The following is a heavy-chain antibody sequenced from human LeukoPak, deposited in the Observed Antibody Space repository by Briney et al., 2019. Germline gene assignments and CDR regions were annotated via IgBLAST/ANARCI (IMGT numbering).Heavy chain of an antibody. Sequence: PGGSLRLSCAASGFTFSSYSMNWVRQAPGKGLEWVSAISGSGGSTYYADSVKGRFTISRDNSKNTLYLQMNSLRAEDTAVYYCAKSGLWFGELLADNAFDIWGQGTMVTVSS. J-gene: IGHJ3*02. V-gene: IGHV3-23*01. CDR3: AKSGLWFGELLADNAFDI. CDR1: GFTFSSYS. CDR2: ISGSGGST. D-gene: IGHD3-10*01.